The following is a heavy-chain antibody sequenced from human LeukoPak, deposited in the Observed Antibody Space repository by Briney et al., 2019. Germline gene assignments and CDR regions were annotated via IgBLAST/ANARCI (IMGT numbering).Heavy chain of an antibody. Sequence: SETLSLTCTVSGGSISSSSYYWGWIRQPPGKGLEWIGSIYYSGSTYYNPSLKSRVTISVDTSKNQFSLKLSSVTAADTAVYYCARGQEVGAQDAFDIWGQGTMVTVSS. V-gene: IGHV4-39*07. CDR3: ARGQEVGAQDAFDI. CDR1: GGSISSSSYY. D-gene: IGHD1-26*01. J-gene: IGHJ3*02. CDR2: IYYSGST.